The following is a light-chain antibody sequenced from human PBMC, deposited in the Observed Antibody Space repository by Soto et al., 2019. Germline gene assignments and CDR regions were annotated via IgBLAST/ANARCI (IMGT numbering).Light chain of an antibody. CDR1: SSDVGSYNY. Sequence: QSVLTQPASVSESPGQSITISCTGTSSDVGSYNYVSWYQQHPGKAPKLMIYDVSNRPSGVSNRFSGSKSGNTASLTISGLQAEDEADYYCTSYTISNTYVFGTGTRSPS. CDR2: DVS. CDR3: TSYTISNTYV. V-gene: IGLV2-14*01. J-gene: IGLJ1*01.